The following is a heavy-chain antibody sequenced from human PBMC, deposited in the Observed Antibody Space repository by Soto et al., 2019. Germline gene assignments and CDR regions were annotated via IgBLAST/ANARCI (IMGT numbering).Heavy chain of an antibody. CDR2: ISADNGNT. D-gene: IGHD2-15*01. CDR3: AIEEDLEFYFDY. Sequence: ASVKVSWKASGYNFAAYGVSWVRQAPGQGLEWMGWISADNGNTNYAQKFQGRVTMTTDTSTSTAHMDLRSLRSDDTAVYYCAIEEDLEFYFDYRGQRTPVAVSS. V-gene: IGHV1-18*04. J-gene: IGHJ4*02. CDR1: GYNFAAYG.